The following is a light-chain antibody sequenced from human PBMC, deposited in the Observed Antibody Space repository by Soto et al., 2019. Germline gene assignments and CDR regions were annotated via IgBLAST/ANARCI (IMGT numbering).Light chain of an antibody. CDR2: GAS. CDR3: QQYGSSPWT. Sequence: EIVLTQSPGTPSLPPGERATLSCRASQRVSSSYVAWYQQKPGQAPRILIYGASSRATGIPDMFSGSGSGTDFTLTIRRLEPEDFAVYYCQQYGSSPWTFGQGTKVEIK. V-gene: IGKV3-20*01. J-gene: IGKJ1*01. CDR1: QRVSSSY.